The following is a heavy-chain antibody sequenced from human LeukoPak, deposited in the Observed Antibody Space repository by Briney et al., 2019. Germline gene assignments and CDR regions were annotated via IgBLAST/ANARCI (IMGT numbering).Heavy chain of an antibody. CDR3: PRHGGSWTFAY. CDR2: IDYSGGT. CDR1: GGSIGSYY. J-gene: IGHJ4*02. V-gene: IGHV4-59*08. D-gene: IGHD6-13*01. Sequence: PSETLSLTCTISGGSIGSYYWTWIRQPPGKGLEWIGYIDYSGGTNYNPSFKSRFTMSVDTSKNQFSLKLSSVTAADTAVYFFPRHGGSWTFAYWGEGTLVTVYS.